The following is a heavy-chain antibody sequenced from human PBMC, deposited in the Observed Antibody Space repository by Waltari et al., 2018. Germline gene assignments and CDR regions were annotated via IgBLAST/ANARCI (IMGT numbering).Heavy chain of an antibody. D-gene: IGHD3-16*02. CDR3: AKVEGGIVTRYYALDI. V-gene: IGHV3-23*01. CDR2: ISGSSSST. J-gene: IGHJ3*02. Sequence: EVQLLASGGGLVQPGGSLRLSCEAFGVTFGSSALSWVRQAPGKGLEWISGISGSSSSTYYADSVKGRFTISRDNSKNTLYLQMNSLRVEDTAVYFCAKVEGGIVTRYYALDIWGQGTMVTVSS. CDR1: GVTFGSSA.